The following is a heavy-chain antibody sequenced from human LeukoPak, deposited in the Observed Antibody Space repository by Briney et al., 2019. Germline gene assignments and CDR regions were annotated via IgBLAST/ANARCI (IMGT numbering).Heavy chain of an antibody. CDR2: MNPNSGNT. CDR1: GYTFTSYD. D-gene: IGHD2-2*01. Sequence: ASVKISCKASGYTFTSYDINWVRQATGQGLEWMGWMNPNSGNTGYAQKFQGRVTMTRNTSISTAYMELSSLRSEDTAVYYCARGHTSYYYMDVWGKGTTVTVSS. CDR3: ARGHTSYYYMDV. V-gene: IGHV1-8*01. J-gene: IGHJ6*03.